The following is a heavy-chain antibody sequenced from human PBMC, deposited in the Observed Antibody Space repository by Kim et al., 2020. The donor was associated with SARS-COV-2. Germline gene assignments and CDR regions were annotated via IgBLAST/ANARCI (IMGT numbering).Heavy chain of an antibody. V-gene: IGHV3-11*01. CDR3: ARVLTSGWSYYDY. D-gene: IGHD6-19*01. J-gene: IGHJ4*02. Sequence: YAGSGKDRFTISRDNARASLYLQMNSLRAEDTAVYYCARVLTSGWSYYDYWGQGTLVTVSS.